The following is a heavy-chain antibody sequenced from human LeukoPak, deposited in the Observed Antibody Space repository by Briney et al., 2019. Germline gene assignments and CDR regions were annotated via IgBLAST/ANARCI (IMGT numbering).Heavy chain of an antibody. CDR2: SNPNSGGT. V-gene: IGHV1-2*02. CDR1: GYTFTSYY. D-gene: IGHD3-22*01. J-gene: IGHJ4*02. CDR3: ERGPLVDYYEYSGYYLLDY. Sequence: ASLTLSCKASGYTFTSYYMHWVRQAPGHGLEWMGWSNPNSGGTNYANKFQGRLTMTRDTSTSTGYMAMSRLTSEDTVLYYCERGPLVDYYEYSGYYLLDYWGQGTLVTVSS.